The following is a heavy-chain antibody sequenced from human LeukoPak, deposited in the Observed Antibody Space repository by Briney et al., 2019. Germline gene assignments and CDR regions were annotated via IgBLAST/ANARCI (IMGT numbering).Heavy chain of an antibody. CDR3: ARGSSREARPFDH. CDR1: GTSITWGYY. CDR2: VYHSGST. V-gene: IGHV4-38-2*02. D-gene: IGHD6-6*01. Sequence: SETLSLTCSVSGTSITWGYYWGWIRQPPGKGLEWIASVYHSGSTDYNPSLKSRVTMSVDTSSNHFSLKLSSVTAADTAVYYCARGSSREARPFDHWGQGTLVTVSS. J-gene: IGHJ4*02.